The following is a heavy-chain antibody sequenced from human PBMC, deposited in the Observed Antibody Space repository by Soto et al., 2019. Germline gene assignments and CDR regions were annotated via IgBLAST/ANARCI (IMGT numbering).Heavy chain of an antibody. J-gene: IGHJ1*01. CDR1: GFTFSSYV. V-gene: IGHV3-30*04. CDR2: ISNDGKSQ. CDR3: AGEDGSSGRAGTFHP. D-gene: IGHD3-22*01. Sequence: QVQLVESGGGVVQPGRSLRLSCAASGFTFSSYVMQWVRQGPGGGLGWVAGISNDGKSQHYSDSVKGRLTISSDNSKNTVDLHMDSLKDEDTAVHYCAGEDGSSGRAGTFHPWGQGTLVTVSS.